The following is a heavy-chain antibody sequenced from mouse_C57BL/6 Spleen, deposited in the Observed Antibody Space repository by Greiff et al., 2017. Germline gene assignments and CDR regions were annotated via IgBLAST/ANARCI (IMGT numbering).Heavy chain of an antibody. J-gene: IGHJ4*01. Sequence: QVQLQQPGAELVKPGASVKLSCKASGYTFTSYWMHWVKQRPGQGLEWIGMIHPNGGSTNYNEKFKSKATLTVDKSSSTAYMQLSSLTSEDSAVYYCARNDHYYYSMDYWGQGTSVTVSA. CDR2: IHPNGGST. V-gene: IGHV1-64*01. CDR3: ARNDHYYYSMDY. CDR1: GYTFTSYW.